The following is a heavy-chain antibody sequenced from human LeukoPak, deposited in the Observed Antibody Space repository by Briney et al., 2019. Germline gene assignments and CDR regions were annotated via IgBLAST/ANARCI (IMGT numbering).Heavy chain of an antibody. CDR2: VYISGDT. V-gene: IGHV4-4*07. CDR3: XXLIAXVGGGTNYFDT. Sequence: PSETLSLTCTVSGGSVTTSYWSWIRQSAGEGLEWIGRVYISGDTKYNPSLKSRVIMSLDASKNQFSLSLRSVTAADTAVYYCXXLIAXVGGGTNYFDTWGQGTLVTVSS. CDR1: GGSVTTSY. J-gene: IGHJ4*02. D-gene: IGHD3-16*01.